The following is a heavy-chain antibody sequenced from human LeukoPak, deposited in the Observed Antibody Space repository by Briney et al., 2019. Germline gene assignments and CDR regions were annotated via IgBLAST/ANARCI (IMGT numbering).Heavy chain of an antibody. D-gene: IGHD6-25*01. CDR1: GGSVSSHY. J-gene: IGHJ6*03. CDR3: ARSERRAQKDTYYNHYYYMDV. CDR2: IYFSGYT. V-gene: IGHV4-59*02. Sequence: PSETLSLTCVVSGGSVSSHYWSWIRKPPGKGLEWIGYIYFSGYTNYHPSLKSRVSISVDTSNNQFSLRLSSVTAADTAVYYCARSERRAQKDTYYNHYYYMDVWGKGTTVTVSS.